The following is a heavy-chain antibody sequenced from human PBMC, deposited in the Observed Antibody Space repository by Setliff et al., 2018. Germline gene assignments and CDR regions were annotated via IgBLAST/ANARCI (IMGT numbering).Heavy chain of an antibody. J-gene: IGHJ4*02. CDR3: ARRAAYCSSTSCYGIDY. V-gene: IGHV4-34*01. Sequence: PSETLSLTCTVFGASFSGYDYNWIRQSPGKGLEWLGEINHSGTTTYNPSLNSRVTISTDTSKNQFSLTLTSVTAADTAVYYCARRAAYCSSTSCYGIDYWGQGTLVTVSS. CDR2: INHSGTT. CDR1: GASFSGYD. D-gene: IGHD2-2*01.